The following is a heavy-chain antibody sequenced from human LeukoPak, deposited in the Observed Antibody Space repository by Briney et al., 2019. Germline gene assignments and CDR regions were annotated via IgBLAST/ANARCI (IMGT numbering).Heavy chain of an antibody. V-gene: IGHV3-23*01. D-gene: IGHD2-15*01. CDR1: GFTFSSYA. Sequence: GGSLRLSCAASGFTFSSYAMSWVRQAPGKGLEWVSAISGSGGSTYYADSVKGRFTISRDNSKNTLYLQMNSLRAEDTAVYYCAKTLGIYYYCGMDVWGQGTTVTVSS. CDR2: ISGSGGST. CDR3: AKTLGIYYYCGMDV. J-gene: IGHJ6*02.